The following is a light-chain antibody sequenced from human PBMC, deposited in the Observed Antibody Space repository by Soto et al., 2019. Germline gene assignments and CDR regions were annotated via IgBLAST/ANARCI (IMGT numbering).Light chain of an antibody. Sequence: EFVLTQSPGTLSLSPGERATLSCRASQTVRNNYLAWYQQKPGQPPRLLIYDASTRATGIPARFSGGGSGTDFTLAISRLEPDDSAVYYCQQFSSYPLTFGGGTKVEIK. CDR2: DAS. CDR1: QTVRNNY. J-gene: IGKJ4*01. V-gene: IGKV3-20*01. CDR3: QQFSSYPLT.